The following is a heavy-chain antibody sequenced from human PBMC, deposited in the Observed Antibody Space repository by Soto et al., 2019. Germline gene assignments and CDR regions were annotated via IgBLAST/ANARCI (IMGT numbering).Heavy chain of an antibody. CDR3: ARGYCSGGSCLFDY. V-gene: IGHV1-69*13. Sequence: ASVKVSCKASGGTFSSYAISWVRQAPGQGLEWMGGIIPIFGTANYAQKFQGRVTITADESTSTAYMELSSLRSEDTAVYYCARGYCSGGSCLFDYWGQGTLVTVSS. J-gene: IGHJ4*02. CDR1: GGTFSSYA. CDR2: IIPIFGTA. D-gene: IGHD2-15*01.